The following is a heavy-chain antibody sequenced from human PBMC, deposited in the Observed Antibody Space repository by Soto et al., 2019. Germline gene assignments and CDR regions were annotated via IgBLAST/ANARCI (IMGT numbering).Heavy chain of an antibody. D-gene: IGHD2-2*01. CDR3: ARDSAALGYCSSTSCYAPPEVDV. J-gene: IGHJ6*02. CDR1: GGTFSSYA. V-gene: IGHV1-69*01. CDR2: IIPIFGTA. Sequence: QVQLVQSGAEVKKPGSSVKVSCKASGGTFSSYAISWVRQAPGQGLEWMGGIIPIFGTANYAQNFQGRVTITADESTSTAYMELSSLRSEDTAVYYCARDSAALGYCSSTSCYAPPEVDVWGQGTTVTVSS.